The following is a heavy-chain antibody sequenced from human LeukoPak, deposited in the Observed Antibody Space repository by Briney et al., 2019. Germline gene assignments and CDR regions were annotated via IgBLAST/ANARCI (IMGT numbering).Heavy chain of an antibody. J-gene: IGHJ3*01. CDR3: AMKAVPRPRLHDAFDF. D-gene: IGHD5-24*01. V-gene: IGHV3-23*01. CDR1: TFTFSNYA. Sequence: PGETLTLTCAASTFTFSNYAMSWVRQAPGKGLEWVSAISGSASSTYHADSVKGRFTISRENSKNTLYLQMNSLRADDTAVYYWAMKAVPRPRLHDAFDFWGQGTVVRVTS. CDR2: ISGSASST.